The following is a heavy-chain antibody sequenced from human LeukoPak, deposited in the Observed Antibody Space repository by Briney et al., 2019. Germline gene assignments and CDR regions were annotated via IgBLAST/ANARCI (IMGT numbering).Heavy chain of an antibody. V-gene: IGHV3-53*01. Sequence: GGSLRLSCAASGFTVSSNYMSWVRQAPGKGLEWVLVIYSGGSTYYADSVKGRFTISRDNAKNSLYLQLNSLRAEDTAIYYCARDIPRGTTTLDYWGQGTLVTVSS. J-gene: IGHJ4*02. CDR1: GFTVSSNY. CDR3: ARDIPRGTTTLDY. D-gene: IGHD1-26*01. CDR2: IYSGGST.